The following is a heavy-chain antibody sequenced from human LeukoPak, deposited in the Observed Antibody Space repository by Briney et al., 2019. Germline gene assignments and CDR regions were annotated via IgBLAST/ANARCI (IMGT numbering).Heavy chain of an antibody. J-gene: IGHJ3*02. CDR3: ATDSRIVGATGASDI. Sequence: GGSLRLSCAASGFTFSTYWMSWVRQAPGRGLEWVANIKQDGSEKHYVDSVKGRFTISRDNAKNSLYLQMNSLRAEDTAVYYCATDSRIVGATGASDIWGQGTMVTVAS. V-gene: IGHV3-7*01. CDR2: IKQDGSEK. CDR1: GFTFSTYW. D-gene: IGHD1-26*01.